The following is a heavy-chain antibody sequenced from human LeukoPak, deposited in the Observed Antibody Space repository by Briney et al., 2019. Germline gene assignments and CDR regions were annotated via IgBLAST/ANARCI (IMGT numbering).Heavy chain of an antibody. Sequence: GGSLRLSCAASGFTLSSFPMSWVRQAPGKGLEWVSVISGSGAITYYADSVRGRFTISRDNSKNTLDLQMNSLRVEDMAVYYCAKERLVGVKGIDYWGQGTLVTVSS. D-gene: IGHD1-26*01. CDR2: ISGSGAIT. CDR3: AKERLVGVKGIDY. CDR1: GFTLSSFP. J-gene: IGHJ4*02. V-gene: IGHV3-23*01.